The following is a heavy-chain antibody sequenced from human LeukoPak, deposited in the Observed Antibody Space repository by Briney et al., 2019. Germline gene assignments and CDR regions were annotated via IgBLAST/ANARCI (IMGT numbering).Heavy chain of an antibody. CDR1: GFTFSNYA. J-gene: IGHJ4*02. D-gene: IGHD6-25*01. CDR3: ARDKTSTAVFDS. Sequence: GGSLRLSCAASGFTFSNYAMSWVRQAPGKGLEWVALISYDGSNKYYADSVKGRFTISRDNSKNTLYLQMNSLRAEDTAVYYCARDKTSTAVFDSWGQGTLVTVSS. V-gene: IGHV3-30-3*01. CDR2: ISYDGSNK.